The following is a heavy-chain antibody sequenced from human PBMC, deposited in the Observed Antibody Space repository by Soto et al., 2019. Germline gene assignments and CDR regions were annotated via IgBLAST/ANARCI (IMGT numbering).Heavy chain of an antibody. Sequence: PSATLSLTCTVSGGSISSYYWSWIRQPPGKGLEWIGYIYYSGSTNYNPSLKSRVTISVDTSKNQFSLKLSSVTAADTAVYYCARRYGVYFDYWGQGTLVTVSS. CDR3: ARRYGVYFDY. J-gene: IGHJ4*02. CDR1: GGSISSYY. D-gene: IGHD4-17*01. CDR2: IYYSGST. V-gene: IGHV4-59*08.